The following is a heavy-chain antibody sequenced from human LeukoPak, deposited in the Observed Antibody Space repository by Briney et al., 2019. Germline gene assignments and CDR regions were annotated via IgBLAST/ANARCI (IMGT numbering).Heavy chain of an antibody. D-gene: IGHD3-22*01. Sequence: GASVKVSCKASGYIFTSYSMHWVRRAPGQGLEWMGIINPSGGTTNYAQKFQGRVTMTRDTSTSTVYMDLSSLGSEDTAVYYCARDLSHRYYHSTGYAFDYWGQGTLVTVSS. J-gene: IGHJ4*02. CDR2: INPSGGTT. CDR1: GYIFTSYS. V-gene: IGHV1-46*01. CDR3: ARDLSHRYYHSTGYAFDY.